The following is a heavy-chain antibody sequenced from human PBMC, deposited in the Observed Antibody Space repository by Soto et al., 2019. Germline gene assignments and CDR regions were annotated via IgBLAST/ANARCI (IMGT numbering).Heavy chain of an antibody. CDR2: MEPSTGRT. CDR3: ARGVSAGVGY. J-gene: IGHJ4*01. D-gene: IGHD1-26*01. V-gene: IGHV1-8*01. Sequence: ASVKVSCKAYGYSFTSLDINWVRQTAGQGLEWMGWMEPSTGRTGYAQKFQGRVTMTRDTSINTAYMELTTLTSDDTAFYYCARGVSAGVGYWGLGTLATVSS. CDR1: GYSFTSLD.